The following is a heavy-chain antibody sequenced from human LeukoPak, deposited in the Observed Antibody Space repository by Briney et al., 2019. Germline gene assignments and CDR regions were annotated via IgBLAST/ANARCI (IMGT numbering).Heavy chain of an antibody. Sequence: SETLSLTCAVSGYSISSGYYWGWIRPPPGKGLEWIGSIYHSGSTYYNPSLKSRVTISGDTSKNQFSLKLSSVTAADTAVYYCARHVVNSSGDYFDYWGQGTLVTVSS. J-gene: IGHJ4*02. CDR3: ARHVVNSSGDYFDY. CDR1: GYSISSGYY. CDR2: IYHSGST. V-gene: IGHV4-38-2*01. D-gene: IGHD6-19*01.